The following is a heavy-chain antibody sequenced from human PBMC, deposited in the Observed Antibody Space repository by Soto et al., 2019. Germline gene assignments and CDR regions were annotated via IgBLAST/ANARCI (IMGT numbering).Heavy chain of an antibody. CDR1: GFTFGDYA. V-gene: IGHV3-49*03. J-gene: IGHJ6*02. D-gene: IGHD6-13*01. CDR3: TKHTYTSRYAYYGMDV. Sequence: RRLSCTTSGFTFGDYAMSWSRQAPGKGLEWVGVIRSKAYGGTTDYAASVKGRFTISRDDSKSIAYLQMNSLKSEDTGVYYCTKHTYTSRYAYYGMDVWGHGTTVTVS. CDR2: IRSKAYGGTT.